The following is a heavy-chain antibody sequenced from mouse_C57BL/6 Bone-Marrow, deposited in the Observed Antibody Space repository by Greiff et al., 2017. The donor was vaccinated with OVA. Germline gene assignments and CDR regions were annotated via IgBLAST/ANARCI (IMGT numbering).Heavy chain of an antibody. CDR3: ARSPDYYGSSDWYFDV. J-gene: IGHJ1*03. Sequence: DVKLQESGPGLAKPSQTLSLTCSVTGYSITSDYWNWIRKFPGNKLEYMGYISYSGSTYYNPSLKSRISITRDTSKNQYYLQLNSVTTEDTATYYCARSPDYYGSSDWYFDVWGTGTTVTVSS. D-gene: IGHD1-1*01. V-gene: IGHV3-8*01. CDR2: ISYSGST. CDR1: GYSITSDY.